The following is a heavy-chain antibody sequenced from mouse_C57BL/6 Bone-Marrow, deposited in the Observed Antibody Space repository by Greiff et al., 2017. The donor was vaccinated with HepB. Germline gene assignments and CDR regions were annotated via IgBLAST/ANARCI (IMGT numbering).Heavy chain of an antibody. CDR3: AAGDYYAMDY. CDR2: ISDGGSYT. V-gene: IGHV5-4*01. Sequence: EVQRVESGGGLVKPGGSLKLSCAASGFTFSSYAMSWVRQTPEKRLEWVATISDGGSYTYYPDNVKGRFTISRDNAKNNLYLQMSHLKSEDTAMYYCAAGDYYAMDYWGQGTSVTVSS. CDR1: GFTFSSYA. J-gene: IGHJ4*01. D-gene: IGHD4-1*01.